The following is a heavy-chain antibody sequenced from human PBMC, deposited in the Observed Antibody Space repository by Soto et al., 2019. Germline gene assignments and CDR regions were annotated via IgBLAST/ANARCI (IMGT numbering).Heavy chain of an antibody. Sequence: GGSLRLSCAASGFTFSSYWMHWVRQAPGKGLVWVSHINSDGSSTTYADSVKGRFTISRDNSKNTLYLQMNSLRAEDTAVYYCARDYYRFNSGYGFSMDVWGQGTTVTVS. J-gene: IGHJ6*02. CDR3: ARDYYRFNSGYGFSMDV. CDR2: INSDGSST. V-gene: IGHV3-74*01. CDR1: GFTFSSYW. D-gene: IGHD5-12*01.